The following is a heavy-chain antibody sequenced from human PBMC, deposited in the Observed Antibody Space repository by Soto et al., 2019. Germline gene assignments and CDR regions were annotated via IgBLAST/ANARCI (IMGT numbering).Heavy chain of an antibody. D-gene: IGHD1-26*01. J-gene: IGHJ4*02. CDR1: GFTFSSYS. V-gene: IGHV3-21*04. Sequence: GGSLRLSCAASGFTFSSYSMNWVRQAPGKGLEWVSSISSSSSYIYYADSVKGRFTISRDNSKNTLYLQMNSLRAEDTAVYYCAKDLGSRGSYSYWGQGTLVTVSS. CDR2: ISSSSSYI. CDR3: AKDLGSRGSYSY.